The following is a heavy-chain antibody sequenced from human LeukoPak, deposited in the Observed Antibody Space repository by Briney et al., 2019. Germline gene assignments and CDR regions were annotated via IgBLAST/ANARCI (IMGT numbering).Heavy chain of an antibody. V-gene: IGHV3-53*01. CDR1: GFTVSSNY. Sequence: IQPGGSLRLSCAASGFTVSSNYMSWVRQAPGKGLEWVSLISGSGAGTYYADSVKGRFTMSRDNSKNTLHLQMNSLRVEDTAVYYCAKVDASDSSGLYNRGFDYWGQGTLVTVSS. CDR3: AKVDASDSSGLYNRGFDY. D-gene: IGHD3-22*01. J-gene: IGHJ4*02. CDR2: ISGSGAGT.